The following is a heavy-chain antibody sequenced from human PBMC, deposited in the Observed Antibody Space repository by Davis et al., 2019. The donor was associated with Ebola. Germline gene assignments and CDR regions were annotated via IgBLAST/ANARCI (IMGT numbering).Heavy chain of an antibody. CDR2: IFHTGRT. V-gene: IGHV4-61*08. D-gene: IGHD3-16*01. J-gene: IGHJ4*02. CDR3: AALLGPQIHHGTFHY. Sequence: PSETLSLTCTVSGASIGGGGNYWNWVRQSPGKGLEWIGEIFHTGRTNYNPSLKSRVSISLDTSKNQFFLRLNSVTAADTAVYFCAALLGPQIHHGTFHYWGQGALVTVSS. CDR1: GASIGGGGNY.